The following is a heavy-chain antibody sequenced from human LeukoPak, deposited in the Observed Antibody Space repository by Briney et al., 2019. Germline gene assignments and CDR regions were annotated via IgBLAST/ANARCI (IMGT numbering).Heavy chain of an antibody. CDR3: AELGITMIGGV. Sequence: PGRSLRLSCAASGLSFGDYAMHWVRQAPGKGLEWVSGISWNSGSIVYADSVKGRFTISRDNAKNSLYLQMNSLRAEDTAVYYCAELGITMIGGVWGKGTTVTISS. CDR2: ISWNSGSI. V-gene: IGHV3-9*01. J-gene: IGHJ6*04. CDR1: GLSFGDYA. D-gene: IGHD3-10*02.